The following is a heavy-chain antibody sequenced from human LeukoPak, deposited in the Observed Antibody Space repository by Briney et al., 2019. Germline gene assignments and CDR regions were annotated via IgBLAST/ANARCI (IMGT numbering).Heavy chain of an antibody. CDR1: GFTFSSYG. D-gene: IGHD5-18*01. CDR3: AKDVAAMASYYYYGMDV. V-gene: IGHV3-30*18. Sequence: PGGSLRLSCAASGFTFSSYGMHWVRQAPGKGLEWVAVISYDGSNKYYADSVKGRFTISRDNSKNTLYLQMNSLRAEDTAVYYCAKDVAAMASYYYYGMDVWGQGTTVTVSS. CDR2: ISYDGSNK. J-gene: IGHJ6*02.